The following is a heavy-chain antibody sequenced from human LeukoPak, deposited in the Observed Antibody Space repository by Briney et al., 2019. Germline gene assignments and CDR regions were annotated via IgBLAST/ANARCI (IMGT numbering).Heavy chain of an antibody. V-gene: IGHV4-39*01. CDR1: GGSIRSSSYY. Sequence: SETLSLTCTVSGGSIRSSSYYWGWIRQPPGKGLEGSESIYYSGSTYYNPSLKSRVTISVDTSKNQFSLKLSSVTAADTAVYYCARQGYHDAFDIWGQGTMVTVSS. CDR3: ARQGYHDAFDI. D-gene: IGHD3-16*02. J-gene: IGHJ3*02. CDR2: IYYSGST.